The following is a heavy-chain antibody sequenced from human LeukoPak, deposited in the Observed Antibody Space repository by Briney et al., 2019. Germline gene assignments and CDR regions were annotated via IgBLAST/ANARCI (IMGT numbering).Heavy chain of an antibody. CDR3: ARDYYAIDAFDI. D-gene: IGHD3-16*01. J-gene: IGHJ3*02. Sequence: ASVKVSCKASGYTFTSYDINWVRQATGQGLEWMGWMNPNSGNTGHAQKFQGRVTITRNTSISTAYMELSSLRSEDTAVYYCARDYYAIDAFDIWGQGTMVTVSS. CDR2: MNPNSGNT. V-gene: IGHV1-8*03. CDR1: GYTFTSYD.